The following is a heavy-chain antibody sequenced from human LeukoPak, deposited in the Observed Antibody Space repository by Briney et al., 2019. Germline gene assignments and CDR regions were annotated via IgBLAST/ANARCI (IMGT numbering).Heavy chain of an antibody. V-gene: IGHV1-69*13. CDR3: ARSDYDILTGYRFYYYYMDV. Sequence: ASVKVSCKASGGTFSSYAISWVRQAPGQGFEWMGGIIPIFGTANYAQKFQGRVTIIADESTSTAYMELSSLRSEDTAVYYCARSDYDILTGYRFYYYYMDVWGKGTTVTVSS. CDR1: GGTFSSYA. CDR2: IIPIFGTA. J-gene: IGHJ6*03. D-gene: IGHD3-9*01.